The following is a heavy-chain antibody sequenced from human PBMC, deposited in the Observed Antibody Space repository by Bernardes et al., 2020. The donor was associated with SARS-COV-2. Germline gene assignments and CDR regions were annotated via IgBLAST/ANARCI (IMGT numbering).Heavy chain of an antibody. V-gene: IGHV4-59*01. Sequence: SETLSLTCTVSGGSISSYYWSWIRQPPGKGLEWIGYIYYSGSTNYNPSLKSRVTISVDTSKNQFSLKLSSVTAADTAVYYCARGLPPFDYWGQGTLVTVSS. D-gene: IGHD2-2*01. CDR3: ARGLPPFDY. CDR1: GGSISSYY. J-gene: IGHJ4*02. CDR2: IYYSGST.